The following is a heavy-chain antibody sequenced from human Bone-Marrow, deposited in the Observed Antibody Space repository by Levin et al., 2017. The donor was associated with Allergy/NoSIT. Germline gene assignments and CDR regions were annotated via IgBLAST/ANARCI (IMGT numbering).Heavy chain of an antibody. J-gene: IGHJ3*02. Sequence: GGSLRLSCAASGFTFNNYQMHWVRQAPGKGLEWVAVIWYDGDHKFYADSVKGRFTISRDNSKNMVYLQMNSLRVEDTAVYYCARQYDRLARDLFDIWGQGTMVTVSS. CDR2: IWYDGDHK. D-gene: IGHD2-8*01. V-gene: IGHV3-33*01. CDR3: ARQYDRLARDLFDI. CDR1: GFTFNNYQ.